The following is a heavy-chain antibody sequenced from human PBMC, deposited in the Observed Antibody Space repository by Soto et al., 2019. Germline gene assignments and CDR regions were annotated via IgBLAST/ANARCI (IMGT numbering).Heavy chain of an antibody. Sequence: QVQLLQSGAEVKKPGSSVKVSCKVSGGAFTNYSLNWVRHAPGQGLERLGGIIPLHNTSNYSLKLLGRGSVTADIFSNTVYMHCSGLPSDDTATYYCAIWSNWNPLYYRGMDVWGQGTTVTVSS. CDR3: AIWSNWNPLYYRGMDV. V-gene: IGHV1-69*06. J-gene: IGHJ6*02. CDR2: IIPLHNTS. CDR1: GGAFTNYS. D-gene: IGHD1-20*01.